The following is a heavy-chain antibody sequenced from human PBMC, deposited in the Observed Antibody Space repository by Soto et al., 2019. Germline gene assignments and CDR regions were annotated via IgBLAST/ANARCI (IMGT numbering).Heavy chain of an antibody. V-gene: IGHV3-23*01. CDR1: EFTFSSYA. J-gene: IGHJ5*02. CDR3: AKRKAAGTRNFWFDP. CDR2: ISGSGGST. Sequence: EVQLLESGGGLVQPGGSMRLSCAASEFTFSSYAMSWVRQAPGKGLEWVSAISGSGGSTYYADSVKGRFTISRDNSKNTLYLQMNSLRAEDTAVYYCAKRKAAGTRNFWFDPWGQGTLVTVSS. D-gene: IGHD6-13*01.